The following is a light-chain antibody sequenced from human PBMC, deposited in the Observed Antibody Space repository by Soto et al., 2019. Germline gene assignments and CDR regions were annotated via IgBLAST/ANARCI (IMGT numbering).Light chain of an antibody. V-gene: IGKV3-15*01. CDR3: QQYNNWPPVT. Sequence: IVMTRSRATLSVSPGERATLSCRASQSVSSNLAWYQQKPGQAPRLVXYGASTRATGIPARFSGSGSGTELTLTISSLQSEDFAVYYCQQYNNWPPVTFGQGTNVDIK. CDR2: GAS. CDR1: QSVSSN. J-gene: IGKJ1*01.